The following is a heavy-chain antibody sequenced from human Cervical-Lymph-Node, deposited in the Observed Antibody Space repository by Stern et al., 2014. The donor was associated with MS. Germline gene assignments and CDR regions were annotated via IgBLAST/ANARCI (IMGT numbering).Heavy chain of an antibody. D-gene: IGHD2-21*01. Sequence: VQLVQSGAEVKKPGSSVKVSCKTSGGTFNTFAIGWVRQAPGQGLEWMGGNHPSFYAANYAQKFQGRLTITADESTRTVYMELSSLRFDDTAMYYCARGDSEAPIYYFDYWGQGTLVTVSS. CDR1: GGTFNTFA. CDR3: ARGDSEAPIYYFDY. J-gene: IGHJ4*02. CDR2: NHPSFYAA. V-gene: IGHV1-69*01.